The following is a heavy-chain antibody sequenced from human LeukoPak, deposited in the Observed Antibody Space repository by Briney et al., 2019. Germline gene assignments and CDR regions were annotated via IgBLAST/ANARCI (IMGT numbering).Heavy chain of an antibody. Sequence: KTSETLSLTCTVSGGSISSYYWSWIRQPPGKGLEWIGYIYYSGSTNYNPSLKSRVTISVDTSKNQFSLKLSSVTAADTAVYYCARGRTRGYSYGSKENDYWGQGTLVTVSS. V-gene: IGHV4-59*12. CDR3: ARGRTRGYSYGSKENDY. CDR2: IYYSGST. J-gene: IGHJ4*02. CDR1: GGSISSYY. D-gene: IGHD5-18*01.